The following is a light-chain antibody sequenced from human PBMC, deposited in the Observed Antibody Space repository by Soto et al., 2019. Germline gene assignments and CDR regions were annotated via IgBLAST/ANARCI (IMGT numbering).Light chain of an antibody. V-gene: IGLV2-8*01. Sequence: QSALTQPPSASGSPGQSVTISCTGTSSDVGGYNYVSWYQQHPGKAPKLMIYEVTKRPSGVPERFSGSKSGNTASLTVSGLQADDEADYYCSSYAGSNSVFGGGTKVTVL. CDR2: EVT. CDR1: SSDVGGYNY. J-gene: IGLJ3*02. CDR3: SSYAGSNSV.